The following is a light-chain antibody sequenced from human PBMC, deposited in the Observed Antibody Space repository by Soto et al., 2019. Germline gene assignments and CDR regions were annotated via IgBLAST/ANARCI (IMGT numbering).Light chain of an antibody. V-gene: IGLV2-8*01. CDR2: DVN. CDR1: SSDVGGYNY. CDR3: RSYAGPNTCV. Sequence: QSALTQPPSASGSPGQSVTISCTGTSSDVGGYNYVSWYQQHPGKAPKLMIYDVNKRPSGVPDRFSGSKSGNTASLTVSGLQAEDEADYYCRSYAGPNTCVFGTGTKVTVL. J-gene: IGLJ1*01.